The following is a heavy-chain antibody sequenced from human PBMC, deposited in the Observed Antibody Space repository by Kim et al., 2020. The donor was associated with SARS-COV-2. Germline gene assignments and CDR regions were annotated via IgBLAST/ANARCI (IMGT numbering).Heavy chain of an antibody. J-gene: IGHJ4*02. D-gene: IGHD2-2*01. CDR2: INSKTDGGTA. Sequence: GGSLRLSCAVSGIPFSNAWFNWVRQSPGKGLEWVGRINSKTDGGTADLAAPVKGRFAISRDDSKNTLSLLMNNVETDDSAVYYCTTVSMRWGQGTLVTVSS. CDR3: TTVSMR. V-gene: IGHV3-15*01. CDR1: GIPFSNAW.